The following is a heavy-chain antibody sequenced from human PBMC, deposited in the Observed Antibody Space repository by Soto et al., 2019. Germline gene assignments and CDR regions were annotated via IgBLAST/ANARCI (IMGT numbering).Heavy chain of an antibody. V-gene: IGHV3-30*03. CDR1: GFTFSNYA. Sequence: GGSLRLSCAASGFTFSNYAMHWVRQAPGKGLEWLAIISYDGDNEYYADSVRGRFTTSRDNAENSLYLQMNSLRPEDTALYYCVRSKGGYSYGTPFDYWGQGTLVTVSS. CDR3: VRSKGGYSYGTPFDY. D-gene: IGHD5-18*01. J-gene: IGHJ4*02. CDR2: ISYDGDNE.